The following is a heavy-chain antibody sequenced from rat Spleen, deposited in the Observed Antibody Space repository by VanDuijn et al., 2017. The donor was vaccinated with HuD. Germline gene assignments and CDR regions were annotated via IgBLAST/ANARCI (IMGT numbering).Heavy chain of an antibody. CDR3: TRSRGGSIYDMDG. V-gene: IGHV2-13*01. D-gene: IGHD1-11*01. CDR1: GFSLSDYE. J-gene: IGHJ4*01. Sequence: QVQLKESGPGLVQPSQTLSLTFTVSGFSLSDYEMQWVRPPPGKGLDWTGIIWTNGNTYYNYAHKSRLSISRDTSKSQIFLKMNSLQTEDTDIYLCTRSRGGSIYDMDGWGQGAPVTVSS. CDR2: IWTNGNT.